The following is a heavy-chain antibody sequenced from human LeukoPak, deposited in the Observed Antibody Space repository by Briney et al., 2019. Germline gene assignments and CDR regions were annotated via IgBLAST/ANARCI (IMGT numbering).Heavy chain of an antibody. D-gene: IGHD2-21*02. V-gene: IGHV3-30*02. Sequence: PGGSLRLSCAASGFTFSSYGMHWVRQAPGKGLEWVAFIRYDGSNKYYADSVKGRFTISRDNSKNTLYLQMNSLRAEDTAVYYCASLRGDAHAFDIWGQGTMVTVSS. CDR1: GFTFSSYG. CDR3: ASLRGDAHAFDI. J-gene: IGHJ3*02. CDR2: IRYDGSNK.